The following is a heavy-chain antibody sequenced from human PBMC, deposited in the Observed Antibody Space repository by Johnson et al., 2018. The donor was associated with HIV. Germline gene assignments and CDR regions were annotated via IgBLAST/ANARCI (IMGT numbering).Heavy chain of an antibody. J-gene: IGHJ3*02. CDR2: ISSNGGST. D-gene: IGHD3-10*01. CDR3: ARAPEVRGIDAFDI. Sequence: VLLVESGGGLVQPGGSLRLSCAASGFTFSSYAMSWVRQAPGKGLEYVSAISSNGGSTDYANSVKDMQTRRFTISRDNSKNTLHLQMNSLNAEDTALYYCARAPEVRGIDAFDIWGQGTMVTVS. CDR1: GFTFSSYA. V-gene: IGHV3-64*01.